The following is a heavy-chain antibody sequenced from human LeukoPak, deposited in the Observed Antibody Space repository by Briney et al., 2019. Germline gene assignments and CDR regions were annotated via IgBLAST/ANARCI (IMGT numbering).Heavy chain of an antibody. D-gene: IGHD4-17*01. CDR1: GLSLSTSGMC. CDR2: IDWDDDK. CDR3: ARTYDYGDYVGAFDI. J-gene: IGHJ3*02. Sequence: ESGPALVKPTQTLTLTCTFSGLSLSTSGMCVSWIRQPPGKALEWLARIDWDDDKYYSTSLKTRLTISKDTSKNQVVLTMTNMDPVDTATYYCARTYDYGDYVGAFDIWGQGTMVTVSS. V-gene: IGHV2-70*11.